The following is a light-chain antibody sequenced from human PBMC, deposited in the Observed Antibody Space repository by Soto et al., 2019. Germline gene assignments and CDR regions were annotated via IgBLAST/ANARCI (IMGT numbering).Light chain of an antibody. J-gene: IGKJ1*01. V-gene: IGKV3-11*01. CDR2: GAS. CDR1: QSVDSY. Sequence: EIVLTQSPASLSLSPGERATLSCRASQSVDSYLGWYQQKPGQAPRLLIFGASNRATGTPARFSGSGSGTDFTLTISSLEPEDFAVYYCKQPRNSWTVGQGTMAESK. CDR3: KQPRNSWT.